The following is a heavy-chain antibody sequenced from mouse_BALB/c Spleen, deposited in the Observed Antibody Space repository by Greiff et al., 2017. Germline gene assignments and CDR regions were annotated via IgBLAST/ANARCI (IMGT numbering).Heavy chain of an antibody. Sequence: ESGPGLVKPSQSLSLTCSVTGYSITSGYYWNWIRQFPGNKLEWMGYISYDGSNNYNPSLKNRISITRDTSKNQFFLKLNSVTTEDTATYCGARGGGYAMDYWGQGTSVTVSS. V-gene: IGHV3-6*02. J-gene: IGHJ4*01. CDR2: ISYDGSN. CDR3: ARGGGYAMDY. CDR1: GYSITSGYY.